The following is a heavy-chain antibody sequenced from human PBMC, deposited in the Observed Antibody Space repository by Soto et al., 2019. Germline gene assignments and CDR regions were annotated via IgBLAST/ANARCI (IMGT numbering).Heavy chain of an antibody. CDR1: GFTFSSHA. V-gene: IGHV3-23*01. D-gene: IGHD2-15*01. CDR2: ISGGSEGA. Sequence: EVQLLESGGGLVQPGGALRLSCAASGFTFSSHAMSWVRQAPGKGLEWISSISGGSEGAYYADSVKGRFTISRDNSKNPLYMQMNSRRVEDTAVYYCARDLGWYLQWGQGTRVTVSS. J-gene: IGHJ4*02. CDR3: ARDLGWYLQ.